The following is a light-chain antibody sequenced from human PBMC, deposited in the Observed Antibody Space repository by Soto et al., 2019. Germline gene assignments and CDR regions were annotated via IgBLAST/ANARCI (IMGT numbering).Light chain of an antibody. CDR3: SSYTGGSTSYV. J-gene: IGLJ1*01. Sequence: SALTQPASVSGSPGQSIAISCTGTSSDVGAYNFVSWHQQHPGKAPKLMIYDVSNRPSGVSDRFSGSKSGNTASLIISGLQAEDEADYYCSSYTGGSTSYVFGTGTKLTVL. CDR2: DVS. CDR1: SSDVGAYNF. V-gene: IGLV2-14*01.